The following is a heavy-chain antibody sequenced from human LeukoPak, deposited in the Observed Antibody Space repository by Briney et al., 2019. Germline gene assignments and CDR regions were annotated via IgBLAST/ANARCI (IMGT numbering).Heavy chain of an antibody. CDR3: ARGHYGYCSGGSCYYDY. Sequence: GGSLRLSCAASGFSFSSYGMHWVRQAPGKGLEWVAFIRYDGSNKYYADSVKGRFTISRDNSKNTLYLQMNSLRAEDTAVYYCARGHYGYCSGGSCYYDYWGQGTLVTVSS. D-gene: IGHD2-15*01. V-gene: IGHV3-30*02. J-gene: IGHJ4*02. CDR2: IRYDGSNK. CDR1: GFSFSSYG.